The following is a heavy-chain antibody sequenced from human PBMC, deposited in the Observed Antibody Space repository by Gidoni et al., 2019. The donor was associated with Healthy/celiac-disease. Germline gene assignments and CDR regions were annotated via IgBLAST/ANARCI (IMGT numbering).Heavy chain of an antibody. CDR2: ISYDGSNK. CDR3: ARDGAQGRGLQVY. D-gene: IGHD1-26*01. Sequence: QVQLVESGGGVVQPGRSLRLSCAASGFTFSSYAMHWVRQAPGKGLEWVAVISYDGSNKYYADSVKGRFTISRDNSKNTLYLQMNSLRAEDTAVYYCARDGAQGRGLQVYWGQGTLVTVSS. V-gene: IGHV3-30-3*01. J-gene: IGHJ4*02. CDR1: GFTFSSYA.